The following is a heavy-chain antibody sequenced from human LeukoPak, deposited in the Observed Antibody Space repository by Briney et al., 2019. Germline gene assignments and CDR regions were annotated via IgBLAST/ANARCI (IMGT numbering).Heavy chain of an antibody. CDR3: AKAIVVPAAMDDY. V-gene: IGHV3-23*01. CDR1: GSTFSSYA. J-gene: IGHJ4*02. Sequence: GGSLRLSCAASGSTFSSYAMSWVRQAPGKGLEWVSAISGSGGGTYYADSVKGRFTISRDNSKNTLYLQMNSLRAEDTAVYYCAKAIVVPAAMDDYWGQGTLVTVSS. D-gene: IGHD2-2*01. CDR2: ISGSGGGT.